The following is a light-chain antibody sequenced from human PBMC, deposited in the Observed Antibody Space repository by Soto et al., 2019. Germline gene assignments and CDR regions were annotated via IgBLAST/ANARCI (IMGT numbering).Light chain of an antibody. V-gene: IGKV3-15*01. Sequence: EIVMTQSPATLSVSPGERATLSCRASQSVSSNLAWYQQKPGQAPRLLIYGASTRATGIPGRFSGSGSGTEFTLTISSLQSEDFAIYFCQQYNNWPPYRTFGQGTNVEIK. CDR1: QSVSSN. CDR3: QQYNNWPPYRT. CDR2: GAS. J-gene: IGKJ1*01.